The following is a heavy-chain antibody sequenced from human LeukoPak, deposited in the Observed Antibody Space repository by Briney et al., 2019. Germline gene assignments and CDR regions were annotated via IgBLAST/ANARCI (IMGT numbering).Heavy chain of an antibody. CDR2: ISAYSGNT. CDR1: GYNFISYD. Sequence: ASVKVSCKASGYNFISYDISWVRQAPGQGLEWMGWISAYSGNTNYAQKLLGRVTMTTDTSTSTAYMELRSLRSDDTAVYYCARDESYCGGDCYYYYGMDVWGQGTTVTVSS. J-gene: IGHJ6*02. V-gene: IGHV1-18*01. CDR3: ARDESYCGGDCYYYYGMDV. D-gene: IGHD2-21*02.